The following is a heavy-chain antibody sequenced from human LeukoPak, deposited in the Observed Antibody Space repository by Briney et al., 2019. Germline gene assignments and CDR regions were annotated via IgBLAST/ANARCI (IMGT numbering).Heavy chain of an antibody. V-gene: IGHV1-2*02. CDR3: ARGSSYGDYGRYGMDV. Sequence: ASVKVSCKASGYTFTGYYMHWVRQAPGQGLEWMGWINPNSSGTNYAQKFQGRVTMTRDTSISTAYMELSRLRSDDTAVYYCARGSSYGDYGRYGMDVWGQGTTVTVSS. CDR2: INPNSSGT. J-gene: IGHJ6*02. D-gene: IGHD4-17*01. CDR1: GYTFTGYY.